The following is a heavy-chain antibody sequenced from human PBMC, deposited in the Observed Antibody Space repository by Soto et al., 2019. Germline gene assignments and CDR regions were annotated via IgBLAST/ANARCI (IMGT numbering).Heavy chain of an antibody. Sequence: SVTLSLTCSVSGGSISSYYWCWIRQPAGKGLEWIGRIYTSGSTNYNPSLKSRVTMSVDTSKNQFSLKLSSVTAADTAVYYCARFAYSSGWYYFDYWGQGTLVTVSS. CDR1: GGSISSYY. D-gene: IGHD6-19*01. J-gene: IGHJ4*02. CDR3: ARFAYSSGWYYFDY. V-gene: IGHV4-4*07. CDR2: IYTSGST.